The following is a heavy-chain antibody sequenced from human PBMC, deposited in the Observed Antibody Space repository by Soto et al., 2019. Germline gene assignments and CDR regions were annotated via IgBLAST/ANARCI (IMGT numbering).Heavy chain of an antibody. V-gene: IGHV3-7*03. J-gene: IGHJ6*02. D-gene: IGHD2-2*01. CDR1: GFTFSSYW. CDR2: IKGDGSER. CDR3: ARDGCTSASCDVYSMDV. Sequence: EVQLVESGGGLVQPGGSLRLSCAASGFTFSSYWMSWVRQAPGKGLVWVANIKGDGSERHYVDSVKGRFIISRDNTQNSLFLQMNSLTVEDTAVYYCARDGCTSASCDVYSMDVWGQGTTVTVSS.